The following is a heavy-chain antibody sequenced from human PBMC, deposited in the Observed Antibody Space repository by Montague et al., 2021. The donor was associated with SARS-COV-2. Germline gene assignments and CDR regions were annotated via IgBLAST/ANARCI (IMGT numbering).Heavy chain of an antibody. D-gene: IGHD5-12*01. CDR1: GGSISSYY. J-gene: IGHJ2*01. CDR3: AGDRGRFWHFDL. V-gene: IGHV4-59*01. Sequence: SETLSLTCTVSGGSISSYYWNWIRQSPGKGLEWIGYIYYSGSTKYNPSFNSRVTMLVDTSTRQMSLRLNSVTAAATAVYYCAGDRGRFWHFDLWGRGTLVTVSS. CDR2: IYYSGST.